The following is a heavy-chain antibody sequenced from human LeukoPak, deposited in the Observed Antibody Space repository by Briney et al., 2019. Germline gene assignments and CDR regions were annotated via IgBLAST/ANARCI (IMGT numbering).Heavy chain of an antibody. CDR3: AKDRYSTHNWFDP. CDR1: GFTFSSYG. CDR2: ISYDGSNK. Sequence: GRSLRLSCAASGFTFSSYGMHWVRQAPCKGLEWVAIISYDGSNKYYADSVKGRFTISRNNSKNTLYLQMNSLRTEDTAVYYCAKDRYSTHNWFDPWGQGTLVIVSS. D-gene: IGHD5-12*01. J-gene: IGHJ5*02. V-gene: IGHV3-30*18.